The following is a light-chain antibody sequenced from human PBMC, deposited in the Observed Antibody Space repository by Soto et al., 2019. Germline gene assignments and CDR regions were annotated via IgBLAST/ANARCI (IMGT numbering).Light chain of an antibody. CDR2: KVS. V-gene: IGKV2-30*02. CDR3: MQATYWPWT. J-gene: IGKJ1*01. Sequence: DVVLTQSPLSLPVTLGQPASISCRSSQSLVHSDGNTYLSWFQQRPGQSPRRLIYKVSNWDDGVPDRFSGSGSGTDFTLKISRVKAEDVGFYYCMQATYWPWTFGKGTKVEIK. CDR1: QSLVHSDGNTY.